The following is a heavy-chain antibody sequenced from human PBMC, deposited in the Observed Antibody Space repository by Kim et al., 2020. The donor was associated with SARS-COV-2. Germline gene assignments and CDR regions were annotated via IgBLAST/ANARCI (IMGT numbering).Heavy chain of an antibody. J-gene: IGHJ4*02. CDR3: ARHGPGGYGDY. V-gene: IGHV5-51*01. D-gene: IGHD5-12*01. Sequence: RYRPPFQGKVTISADKSISTAYLQWSSLKASDTAMYYCARHGPGGYGDYWGQGTLVTVSS.